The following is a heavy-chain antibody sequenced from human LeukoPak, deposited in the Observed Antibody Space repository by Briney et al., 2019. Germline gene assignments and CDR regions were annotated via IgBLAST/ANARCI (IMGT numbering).Heavy chain of an antibody. CDR1: GFTLSSYG. CDR3: AAYCSSTTCYRGADYGMAV. J-gene: IGHJ6*02. D-gene: IGHD2-2*02. CDR2: IWYDGSNE. V-gene: IGHV3-33*01. Sequence: PGGSLRLSCAASGFTLSSYGMHWVRQAPGKGLEWVATIWYDGSNEYYADSVKGRFTISRDNSKNTLYLQMNSLRDEDTAVYYCAAYCSSTTCYRGADYGMAVWGQPTTVTVSS.